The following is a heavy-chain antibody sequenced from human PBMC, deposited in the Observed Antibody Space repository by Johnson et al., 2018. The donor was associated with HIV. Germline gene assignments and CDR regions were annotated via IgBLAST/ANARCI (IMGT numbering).Heavy chain of an antibody. J-gene: IGHJ3*02. CDR2: FYSGGST. CDR3: TRRGSGWGGDI. CDR1: GFTFSNAW. D-gene: IGHD6-19*01. Sequence: VQLVESGGGLVKPGGSLRLSCEASGFTFSNAWMSWVRQAPGKGLEWVSVFYSGGSTYYADSVTGRFTISRDNSKNTAYLETNSLKTEDTAMYYCTRRGSGWGGDIWGQGTMITVSS. V-gene: IGHV3-66*04.